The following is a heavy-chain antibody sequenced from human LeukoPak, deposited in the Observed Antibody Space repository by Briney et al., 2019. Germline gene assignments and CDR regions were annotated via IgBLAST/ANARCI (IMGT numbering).Heavy chain of an antibody. J-gene: IGHJ6*02. CDR1: GFTFSSYG. D-gene: IGHD3-10*01. Sequence: GGSLRLSCAASGFTFSSYGMHWVRQAPGKGLEWVAVISYDGSNKYYADSVKGRFTISRDNSKNTLYLQMNSLRAEDTAVYYCAKEGYYGSGSYFVYYYGMDVWGQGTTVTVSS. V-gene: IGHV3-30*18. CDR2: ISYDGSNK. CDR3: AKEGYYGSGSYFVYYYGMDV.